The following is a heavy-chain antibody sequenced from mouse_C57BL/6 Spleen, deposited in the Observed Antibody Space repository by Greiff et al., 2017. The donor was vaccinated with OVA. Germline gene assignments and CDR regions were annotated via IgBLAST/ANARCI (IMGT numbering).Heavy chain of an antibody. Sequence: QVQLQQPGAELVKPGASVKLSCKASGYTFTSYWMQWVKQRPGQGLEWIGEIDPSDSYTNYNQKFKGKATLTVDTSSSTAYMQLSSLTSEDSAVYYCAITGTTDYWGQGTTLTVSS. D-gene: IGHD4-1*01. CDR3: AITGTTDY. CDR2: IDPSDSYT. J-gene: IGHJ2*01. CDR1: GYTFTSYW. V-gene: IGHV1-50*01.